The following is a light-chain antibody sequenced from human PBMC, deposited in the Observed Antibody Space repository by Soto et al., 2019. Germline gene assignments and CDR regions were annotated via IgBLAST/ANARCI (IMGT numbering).Light chain of an antibody. V-gene: IGKV3-11*01. J-gene: IGKJ4*01. CDR1: QSINIY. CDR2: DAS. Sequence: EIVLTQSPSSLSSSLGERATITCRASQSINIYLAWYQQKLGQAPRLLIYDASTRATGLPARFSGSGSGTDFTLTISSLEPEDFGVYYCQQHYSGPHTFGGGTKVEIK. CDR3: QQHYSGPHT.